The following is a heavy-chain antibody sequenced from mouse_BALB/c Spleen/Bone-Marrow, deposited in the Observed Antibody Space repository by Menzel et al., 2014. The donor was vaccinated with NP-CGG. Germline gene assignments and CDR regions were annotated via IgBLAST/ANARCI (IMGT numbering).Heavy chain of an antibody. J-gene: IGHJ1*01. CDR3: ARYLHYYGSSYGYFDV. CDR1: GYTFTSYW. D-gene: IGHD1-1*01. Sequence: VQLQQSGAELVKPGASVKLSCKASGYTFTSYWMHWVKQRPGQGLERIGEINPSNGRTNYNEKFKSKATLTVDKSSSTAYMQLSSLTSEDSAVYYGARYLHYYGSSYGYFDVWGAGTTVTVSS. V-gene: IGHV1S81*02. CDR2: INPSNGRT.